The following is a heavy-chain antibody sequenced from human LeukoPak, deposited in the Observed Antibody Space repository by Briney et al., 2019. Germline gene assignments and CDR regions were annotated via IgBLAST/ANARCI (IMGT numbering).Heavy chain of an antibody. D-gene: IGHD5-12*01. V-gene: IGHV5-51*01. Sequence: GDSLKISCKGSGYSFTSYWIGWVRQMPGKGLELMGVIYPGDSDTRHSPSFHGQVTISADKSISTAYLQWSGLTASDNAMYYCARRPPTNAFDIWGQGTMVTVSS. J-gene: IGHJ3*02. CDR3: ARRPPTNAFDI. CDR2: IYPGDSDT. CDR1: GYSFTSYW.